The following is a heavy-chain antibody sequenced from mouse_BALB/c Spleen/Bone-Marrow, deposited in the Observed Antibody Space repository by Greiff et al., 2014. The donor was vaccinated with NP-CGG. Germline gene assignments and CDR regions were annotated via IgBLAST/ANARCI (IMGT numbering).Heavy chain of an antibody. J-gene: IGHJ4*01. CDR1: GYTFTDYE. CDR2: LDPETGGT. D-gene: IGHD4-1*01. Sequence: QVQLQQPGAELVRPGASVTLSYKASGYTFTDYEMHWVKQTPVHGLEWIGTLDPETGGTDYNQKFKDMATLTADKSSTTAYMELRSLTSEDSAVYYCANWGYYAMDYWGQGISVTVSS. CDR3: ANWGYYAMDY. V-gene: IGHV1-15*01.